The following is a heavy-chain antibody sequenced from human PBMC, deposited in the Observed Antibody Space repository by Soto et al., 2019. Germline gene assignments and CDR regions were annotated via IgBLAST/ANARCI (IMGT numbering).Heavy chain of an antibody. V-gene: IGHV4-31*03. Sequence: QVQLQESGPGLVKPSQTLSLTCTVSGGSISSGGYYWSWIRQHPGKGLEWIGYIYYSGSTYYNPSLRRRVTISVDTSKNPFSLKLSSVPAADTAVYYCARFIPGTGSDYWGQGTLVTVSS. CDR3: ARFIPGTGSDY. CDR1: GGSISSGGYY. J-gene: IGHJ4*02. CDR2: IYYSGST. D-gene: IGHD1-20*01.